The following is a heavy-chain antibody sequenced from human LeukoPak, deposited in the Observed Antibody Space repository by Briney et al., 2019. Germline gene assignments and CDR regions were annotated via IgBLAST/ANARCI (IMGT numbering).Heavy chain of an antibody. J-gene: IGHJ4*02. CDR2: ISSSSSYI. CDR3: ARDGYYYDSSGYYDY. CDR1: GFTFSSYS. V-gene: IGHV3-21*01. D-gene: IGHD3-22*01. Sequence: GGSLRLSCAASGFTFSSYSMNWVRQAPGKGLEWVSSISSSSSYIYYADSVKGRFTISRDNAKSSLYLQMNSLRAEDTAVYYCARDGYYYDSSGYYDYWGQGTLVTVSS.